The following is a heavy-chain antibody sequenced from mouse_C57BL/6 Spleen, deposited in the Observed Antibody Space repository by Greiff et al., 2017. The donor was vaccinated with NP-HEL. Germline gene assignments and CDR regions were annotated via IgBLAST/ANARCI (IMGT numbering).Heavy chain of an antibody. CDR1: GFTFSSYA. J-gene: IGHJ2*01. V-gene: IGHV5-4*01. Sequence: EVQLVESGGGLVKPGGSLKLSCAASGFTFSSYAMSWVRQTPEKRLEWVATISDGGSYTYYPDNVKGRFTISRDNAKNNLYLQMSHLKSEDTAMYYCARDHEGNFDYWGQGTTLTVSS. CDR3: ARDHEGNFDY. CDR2: ISDGGSYT.